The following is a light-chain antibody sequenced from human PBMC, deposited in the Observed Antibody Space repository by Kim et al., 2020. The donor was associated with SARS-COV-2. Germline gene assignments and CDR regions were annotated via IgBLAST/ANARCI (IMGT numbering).Light chain of an antibody. CDR3: NCRDTSGYHYV. J-gene: IGLJ1*01. Sequence: LGQTVRNTCQGNSLRIYSSSWYQQKPGQAPVLVIYNQNDRPSGIPDRFSGSSSGNTASLTITGAQAEDEADYYCNCRDTSGYHYVFGTGTKVTVL. CDR1: SLRIYS. CDR2: NQN. V-gene: IGLV3-19*01.